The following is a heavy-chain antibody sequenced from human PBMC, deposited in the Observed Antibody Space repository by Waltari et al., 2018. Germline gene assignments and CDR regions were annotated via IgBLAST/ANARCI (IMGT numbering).Heavy chain of an antibody. D-gene: IGHD6-19*01. V-gene: IGHV3-7*01. CDR2: INEDGNKK. J-gene: IGHJ4*02. CDR3: VSEYISGY. CDR1: GFISDVG. Sequence: EAQLVESGGGLVQPGGSLRLCCAASGFISDVGMDWVRQAPGKGLEWVASINEDGNKKDYVDSVKGRFTISRDNAKKSLYLQMNSLRVEDTAIYYCVSEYISGYWGQGTLVTVSS.